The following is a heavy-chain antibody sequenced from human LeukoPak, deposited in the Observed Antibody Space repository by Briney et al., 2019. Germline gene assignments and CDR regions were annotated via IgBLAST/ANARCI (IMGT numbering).Heavy chain of an antibody. CDR2: TYQIGST. Sequence: AETLSLTCALSGGSISISNWWSWVGPPPGKGLDWIGETYQIGSTNYRPSRKSRATIPEDTSKHQFSLKLRSVTAADTAVYYCASGHYDFRSGYPSYFDYWGQGTLVTVSS. V-gene: IGHV4-4*02. J-gene: IGHJ4*02. CDR1: GGSISISNW. CDR3: ASGHYDFRSGYPSYFDY. D-gene: IGHD3-3*01.